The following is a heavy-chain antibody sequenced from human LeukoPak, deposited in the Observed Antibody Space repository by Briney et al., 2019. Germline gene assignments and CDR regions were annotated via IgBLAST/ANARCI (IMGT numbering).Heavy chain of an antibody. V-gene: IGHV3-48*04. D-gene: IGHD3-3*01. CDR2: ISSSSSTI. CDR3: ARGSGGMDV. J-gene: IGHJ6*03. CDR1: GFTFSSYN. Sequence: GGSLRLSCAASGFTFSSYNMNWVRQAPGKGLEWVSYISSSSSTIYYADSVKGRSTISRDNAKNSLYLQMNSLRAEDTAVYYCARGSGGMDVWGKGTTVTVSS.